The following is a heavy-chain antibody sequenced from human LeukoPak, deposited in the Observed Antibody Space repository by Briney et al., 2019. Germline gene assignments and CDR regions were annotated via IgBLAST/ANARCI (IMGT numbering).Heavy chain of an antibody. Sequence: SGPTLVNPTQTLTLTCTFSGFSLSTSGMCVSWIRQPPGKALEWLARIDWDDDKYYSTSLKTRLTISKDTSKNQVVLTMTTMHPVATATYYCARIRLMGGTVRFDPWGQGTLVTVSS. V-gene: IGHV2-70*11. CDR2: IDWDDDK. D-gene: IGHD3-16*01. CDR3: ARIRLMGGTVRFDP. J-gene: IGHJ5*02. CDR1: GFSLSTSGMC.